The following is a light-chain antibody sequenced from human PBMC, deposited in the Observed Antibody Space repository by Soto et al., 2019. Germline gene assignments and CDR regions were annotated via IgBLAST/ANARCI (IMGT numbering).Light chain of an antibody. CDR2: DTS. CDR3: QQYNNWPRT. J-gene: IGKJ4*01. V-gene: IGKV3-15*01. Sequence: EVVMTQSPDTLSVSPGDGATLSCRASQNVHSDLAWYQQKPGQAPRLVIYDTSTRATDIPVRFSGGGSGTEFTLTISSLKSEDFADYYCQQYNNWPRTFGGGTKVEIK. CDR1: QNVHSD.